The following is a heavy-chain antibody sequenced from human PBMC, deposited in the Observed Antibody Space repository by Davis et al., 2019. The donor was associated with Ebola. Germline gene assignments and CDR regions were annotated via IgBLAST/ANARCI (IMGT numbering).Heavy chain of an antibody. D-gene: IGHD2-2*01. CDR3: ARAVVPAAHGLYDYYYYYYMDV. CDR2: IGTAGDP. Sequence: GESLKISCAASGFTFSSYDMHWVRQATGKGLEWVSAIGTAGDPYYPGSVKGRFTISRENAKNSLYLQMNSLRAEDTAVYYCARAVVPAAHGLYDYYYYYYMDVWGKGTTVTVSS. V-gene: IGHV3-13*05. CDR1: GFTFSSYD. J-gene: IGHJ6*03.